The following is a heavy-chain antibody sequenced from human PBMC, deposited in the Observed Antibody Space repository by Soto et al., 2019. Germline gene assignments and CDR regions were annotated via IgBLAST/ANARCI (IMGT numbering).Heavy chain of an antibody. J-gene: IGHJ4*02. CDR2: IYYSGST. V-gene: IGHV4-30-4*01. CDR3: AREGDCTNGVCYDY. CDR1: GGSINSGGYS. Sequence: QVQLQESGPGLVKPSQTLSLTRNVAGGSINSGGYSWNWFRQSPGKGLECIGYIYYSGSTYYEPSLQVRITISVDTSKNQFSLKRRSVTAADTDVYYCAREGDCTNGVCYDYWGQGILVTVSS. D-gene: IGHD2-8*01.